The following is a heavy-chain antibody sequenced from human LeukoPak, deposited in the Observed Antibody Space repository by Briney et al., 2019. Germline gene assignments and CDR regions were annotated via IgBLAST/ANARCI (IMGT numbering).Heavy chain of an antibody. J-gene: IGHJ1*01. V-gene: IGHV5-51*01. CDR3: ARHRYFQH. CDR2: IFPSDSGT. CDR1: GYSFTSYW. Sequence: GESLKISCKTSGYSFTSYWIGWVRQMPGKGLEWMGIIFPSDSGTRYSPSFQGQVTISVDKSISTAYLQWTSLKASDTAMYYCARHRYFQHWGQGTLVTVSS.